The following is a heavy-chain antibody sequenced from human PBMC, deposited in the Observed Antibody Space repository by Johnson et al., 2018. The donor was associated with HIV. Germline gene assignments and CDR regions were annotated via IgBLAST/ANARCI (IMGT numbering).Heavy chain of an antibody. CDR1: GFTFSSYW. Sequence: VQLVESGGGLVQPGGSLRLSCAASGFTFSSYWMSWVRQAPGKGPEWVANIKEDGTEKYYVDSVKGRVTIPRDNAKNSLYLKMNSLRAEDTGVYCWARAVGSSSGALDIWGQGTLVTVSS. V-gene: IGHV3-7*05. CDR3: ARAVGSSSGALDI. CDR2: IKEDGTEK. D-gene: IGHD6-6*01. J-gene: IGHJ3*02.